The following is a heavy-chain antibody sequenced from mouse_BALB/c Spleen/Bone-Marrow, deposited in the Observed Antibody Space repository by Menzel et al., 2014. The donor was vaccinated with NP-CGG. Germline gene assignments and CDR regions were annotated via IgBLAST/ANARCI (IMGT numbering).Heavy chain of an antibody. J-gene: IGHJ3*01. CDR3: TRAPIYYAYGAY. CDR2: IYPGSSTT. V-gene: IGHV1S22*01. CDR1: GYTFTSYW. D-gene: IGHD2-2*01. Sequence: GSELVRPGASVKLSCKAYGYTFTSYWMHWVKQRPGQGLEWIGNIYPGSSTTNYDEKFKSKATLTVDTSSSTAYMQLSSLTSEDSAVYYCTRAPIYYAYGAYWGQGTLVTVSA.